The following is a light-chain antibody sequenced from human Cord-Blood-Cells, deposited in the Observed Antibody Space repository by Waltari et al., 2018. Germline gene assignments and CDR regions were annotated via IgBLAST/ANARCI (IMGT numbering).Light chain of an antibody. CDR3: MQALQTPPT. V-gene: IGKV2-28*01. J-gene: IGKJ2*01. CDR2: LGS. Sequence: DIVVTQSPLSLPVTPGEPASISCRSSQSLLHSNGYNYLDWYLQKPGQSPQLLIHLGSNRATGVPDRFSGSGSGEDVTLKISRVEAEDVGVYYCMQALQTPPTFGQGTKLAIK. CDR1: QSLLHSNGYNY.